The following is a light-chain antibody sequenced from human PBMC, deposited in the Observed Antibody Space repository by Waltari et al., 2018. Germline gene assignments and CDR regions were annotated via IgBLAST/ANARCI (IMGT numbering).Light chain of an antibody. V-gene: IGKV3-15*01. Sequence: VTQSPAILSVSPGERLTLCCRASQNVGTSLAWYQQQPGPTPRLLIFGAYSRASGVPARFSGSGSGTDFTLAISSLQSEDFAVYYCQQYEDWPRHSFGGGTKVQIE. CDR2: GAY. J-gene: IGKJ4*01. CDR1: QNVGTS. CDR3: QQYEDWPRHS.